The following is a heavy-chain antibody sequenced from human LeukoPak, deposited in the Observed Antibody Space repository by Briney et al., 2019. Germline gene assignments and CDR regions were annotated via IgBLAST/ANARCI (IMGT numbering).Heavy chain of an antibody. CDR1: GFTFSNAW. D-gene: IGHD3-10*01. Sequence: GGSLRLSCAASGFTFSNAWMSWVRQAPGKGLEWVAVISYDGSNKYYADSVKGRFTISRDNSKNTLYLQMNSLRAEDTAVYYCAKVNYGSGSYFDYWGQGTLVTVSS. CDR3: AKVNYGSGSYFDY. V-gene: IGHV3-30*18. CDR2: ISYDGSNK. J-gene: IGHJ4*02.